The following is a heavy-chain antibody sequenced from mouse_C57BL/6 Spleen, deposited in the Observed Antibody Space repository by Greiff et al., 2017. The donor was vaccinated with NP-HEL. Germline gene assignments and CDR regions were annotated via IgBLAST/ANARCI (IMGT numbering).Heavy chain of an antibody. Sequence: QVQLQQPGAELVRPGTSVKLSCKASGYTFTSYWMHWVKQRPGQGLEWIGVIDPSDSYTNYNQKFKGKATLTVDTSSSTAYMQLSSLTSEDSAVYYCARQDSSGYEAMDYWGQGTSVTVSS. V-gene: IGHV1-59*01. CDR2: IDPSDSYT. J-gene: IGHJ4*01. D-gene: IGHD3-2*02. CDR3: ARQDSSGYEAMDY. CDR1: GYTFTSYW.